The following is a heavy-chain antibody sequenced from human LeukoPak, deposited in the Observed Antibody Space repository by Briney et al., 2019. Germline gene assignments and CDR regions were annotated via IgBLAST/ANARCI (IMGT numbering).Heavy chain of an antibody. D-gene: IGHD1-26*01. J-gene: IGHJ4*02. CDR3: SRGEVDGPDFDY. Sequence: GASVKVSCKVSGYTLTELSMHWVRQAPGKGLEWMGGFDPEDGETIYAQKFQGRVTMTEDTSTDTAYMELSRLTSDDMAVYYCSRGEVDGPDFDYWGQGTLVTVSS. CDR2: FDPEDGET. V-gene: IGHV1-24*01. CDR1: GYTLTELS.